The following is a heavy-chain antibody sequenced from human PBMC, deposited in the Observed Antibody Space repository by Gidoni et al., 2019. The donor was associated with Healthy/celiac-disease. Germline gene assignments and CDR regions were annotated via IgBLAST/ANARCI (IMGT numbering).Heavy chain of an antibody. CDR3: ARHGLYSSSSGGWFDP. V-gene: IGHV5-51*01. J-gene: IGHJ5*02. CDR1: GSSFTSYW. D-gene: IGHD6-6*01. Sequence: EVQLVQSGAEVKKPGESLKISCKGSGSSFTSYWIGWVRQMPGKGLEWRGINYPGDSDTRYSPSFQGQVTISADKSISTAYLQWSSLKASDTAMYYCARHGLYSSSSGGWFDPWGQGTLVTVSS. CDR2: NYPGDSDT.